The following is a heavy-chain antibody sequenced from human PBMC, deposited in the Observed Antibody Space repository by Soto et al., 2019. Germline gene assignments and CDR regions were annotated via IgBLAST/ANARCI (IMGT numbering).Heavy chain of an antibody. CDR2: IIPIFGTA. J-gene: IGHJ6*02. CDR1: GGTFSSYA. D-gene: IGHD3-9*01. V-gene: IGHV1-69*13. Sequence: GASVKVSCKASGGTFSSYAISWVRQAPGQGLEWMGGIIPIFGTANYAQKFQGRVTITADESTSTAYMELSSLRSEDTAVYYCARAPPYDILTGYYNGYYYYGMDVWGQGTTVTVSS. CDR3: ARAPPYDILTGYYNGYYYYGMDV.